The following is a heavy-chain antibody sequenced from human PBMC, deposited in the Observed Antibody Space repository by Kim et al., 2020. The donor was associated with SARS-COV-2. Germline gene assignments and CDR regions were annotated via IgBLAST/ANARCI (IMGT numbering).Heavy chain of an antibody. Sequence: GGSLRLSCAASGFTYDDYGMSWVRQAPGKGLEWVSGINRNSDSTGYGDSVKGRFTISRDNAMNSLFLQMNSPRAEDTALYHCVRGYAGGPFDLWGQGTLVTVSS. V-gene: IGHV3-20*01. CDR1: GFTYDDYG. D-gene: IGHD3-16*01. CDR3: VRGYAGGPFDL. J-gene: IGHJ4*02. CDR2: INRNSDST.